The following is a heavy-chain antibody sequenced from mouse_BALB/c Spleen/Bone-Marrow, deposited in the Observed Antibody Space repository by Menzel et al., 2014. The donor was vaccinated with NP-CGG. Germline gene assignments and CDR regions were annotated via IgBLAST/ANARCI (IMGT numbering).Heavy chain of an antibody. Sequence: QVQLKESGPGLVSPSQSLSITCTVSGFSLTSYGVHWVRQPPGKGLEWLGVIWAGGNTIYNSALMSRLNINKDNSKSXVFLKMNSLQTDDTAMYYCASSYYGSSQFAYWGQGTLVTVSA. D-gene: IGHD1-1*01. V-gene: IGHV2-9*02. J-gene: IGHJ3*01. CDR2: IWAGGNT. CDR1: GFSLTSYG. CDR3: ASSYYGSSQFAY.